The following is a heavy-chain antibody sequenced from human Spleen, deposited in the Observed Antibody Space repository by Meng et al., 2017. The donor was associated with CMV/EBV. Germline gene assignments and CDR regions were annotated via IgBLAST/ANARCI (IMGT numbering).Heavy chain of an antibody. CDR1: GFTVSSNY. V-gene: IGHV3-23*03. J-gene: IGHJ6*02. Sequence: GGSLRLSCAASGFTVSSNYMSWVRQAPGKGLEWVSIIYSGGSDTYYADSVKGRFTISRDNSKNTLYLQMNSLRAGDTAIYYCAKDSRRDYYDSSGYYHDGMDVWGQGTTVTVSS. CDR3: AKDSRRDYYDSSGYYHDGMDV. D-gene: IGHD3-22*01. CDR2: IYSGGSDT.